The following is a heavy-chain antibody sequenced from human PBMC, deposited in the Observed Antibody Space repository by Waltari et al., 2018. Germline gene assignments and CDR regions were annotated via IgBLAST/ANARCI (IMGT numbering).Heavy chain of an antibody. V-gene: IGHV3-66*02. CDR3: ARDSAAGALGG. D-gene: IGHD6-13*01. Sequence: EVQLVESGGGLVQPGGSLRLSCAASGFTVSSNYMSWVRQAPGKGLEWVSILYSCGSTYYADSVKGRFTISRDNSKNTLYLQMNSLRAEDTALYYCARDSAAGALGGWGQGTLVTVSS. J-gene: IGHJ4*02. CDR1: GFTVSSNY. CDR2: LYSCGST.